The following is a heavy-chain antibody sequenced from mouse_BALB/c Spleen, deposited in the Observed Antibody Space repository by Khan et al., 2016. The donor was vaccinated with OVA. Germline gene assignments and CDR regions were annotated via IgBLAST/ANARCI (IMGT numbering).Heavy chain of an antibody. D-gene: IGHD2-1*01. CDR3: VRSGGNFHWYFDV. CDR1: GFTFSSFG. J-gene: IGHJ1*01. V-gene: IGHV5-17*02. CDR2: MSSGSSNI. Sequence: EVELVESGGGLVQPGGSRKLSCEASGFTFSSFGMHWVRQAPKKGLEWVAYMSSGSSNIYYVDTLKGRFTISRDNPKNTLFLQLTSLRSEDTAMYYCVRSGGNFHWYFDVWGAGTSVTVSS.